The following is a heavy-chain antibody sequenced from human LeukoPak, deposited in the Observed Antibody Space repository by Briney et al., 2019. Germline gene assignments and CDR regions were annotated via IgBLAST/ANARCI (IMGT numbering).Heavy chain of an antibody. V-gene: IGHV3-23*01. CDR2: ISGSGGST. CDR3: ARVPRYSAYEGNDY. Sequence: PGGSLRLSCAASGFTFSSYAMSWVRQAPGKGLEWVSAISGSGGSTYYADSVKGRFTISRDNSKNTLYLQMNSLRAEDTAVYYCARVPRYSAYEGNDYWGQGTLVTVSS. D-gene: IGHD5-12*01. J-gene: IGHJ4*02. CDR1: GFTFSSYA.